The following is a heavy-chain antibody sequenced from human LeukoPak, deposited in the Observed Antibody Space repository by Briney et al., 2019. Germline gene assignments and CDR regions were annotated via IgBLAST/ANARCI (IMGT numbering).Heavy chain of an antibody. J-gene: IGHJ6*03. CDR2: ISGSGGRT. D-gene: IGHD3-22*01. CDR1: GFTFSNYA. Sequence: GSLRLSCAASGFTFSNYAMSWVRQAPGKGLEWVSSISGSGGRTYYRDSVKGWFTISRDTSKNTLYLQMNSLRAEETAVYYCAKGGQYDSSGSPYYYYMDVGGKGTTVPVPS. CDR3: AKGGQYDSSGSPYYYYMDV. V-gene: IGHV3-23*01.